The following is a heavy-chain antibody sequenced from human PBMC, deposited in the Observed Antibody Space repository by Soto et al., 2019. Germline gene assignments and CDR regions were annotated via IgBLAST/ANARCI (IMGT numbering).Heavy chain of an antibody. CDR1: GGTFSSYA. Sequence: QVQLVQSGAEVKKPGSSVKVSCKAYGGTFSSYAISWVRQAPGQGLEWMGGIIPIFGTANYAQKFQGRVTITADESTSTAYMELSSLRSEDTAVYYCATPNFTVTTEYWYFDLWGRGTLVTVSS. V-gene: IGHV1-69*01. J-gene: IGHJ2*01. CDR3: ATPNFTVTTEYWYFDL. D-gene: IGHD4-17*01. CDR2: IIPIFGTA.